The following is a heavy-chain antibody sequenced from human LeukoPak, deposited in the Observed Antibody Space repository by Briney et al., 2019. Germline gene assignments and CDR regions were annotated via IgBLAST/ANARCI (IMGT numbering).Heavy chain of an antibody. CDR2: IYYSGST. CDR1: GGSISSSSYY. D-gene: IGHD2-2*02. CDR3: ARRLSDTLYYFDY. J-gene: IGHJ4*02. V-gene: IGHV4-39*01. Sequence: KPSETLSLTCTVSGGSISSSSYYWGWIRQPPGKGLEWIGSIYYSGSTYYNPSLKSRVTISVDTSKNQFSLKLSSVTAADTAVYYCARRLSDTLYYFDYWGRGTLVTVSS.